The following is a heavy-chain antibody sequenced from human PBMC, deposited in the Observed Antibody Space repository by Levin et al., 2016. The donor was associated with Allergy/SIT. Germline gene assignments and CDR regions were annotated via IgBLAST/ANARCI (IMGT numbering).Heavy chain of an antibody. CDR3: ARDNPRYRTIAAAGKHYYYGMDV. CDR2: ISSSSSTI. Sequence: GGSLRLSCAASGFTFSSYSMNWVRQAPGKGLEWVSYISSSSSTIYYADSVKGRFTISRDNAKNSLYLQMNSLRDEDTAVYYCARDNPRYRTIAAAGKHYYYGMDVWGQGTTVTVSS. V-gene: IGHV3-48*02. J-gene: IGHJ6*02. CDR1: GFTFSSYS. D-gene: IGHD6-13*01.